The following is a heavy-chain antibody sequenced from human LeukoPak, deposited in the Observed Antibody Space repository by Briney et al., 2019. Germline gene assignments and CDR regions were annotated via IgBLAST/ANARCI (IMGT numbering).Heavy chain of an antibody. J-gene: IGHJ4*02. CDR2: ISSGGTYE. V-gene: IGHV3-30*01. Sequence: GKSLRLSCSASGFTFSNYAMHWVRQAPGKGLEWVSLISSGGTYEYYADSVKGRFTISRDNSKNTLYLQLNSLRAEDTAVYYCARDSTYYYDSGSSGPHYFDNWGQGTLVTVSS. D-gene: IGHD3-10*01. CDR1: GFTFSNYA. CDR3: ARDSTYYYDSGSSGPHYFDN.